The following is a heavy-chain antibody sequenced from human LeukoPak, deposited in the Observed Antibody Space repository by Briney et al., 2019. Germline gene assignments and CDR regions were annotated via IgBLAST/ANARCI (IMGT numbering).Heavy chain of an antibody. CDR2: INHSGST. CDR3: ARGVVTYYYYYYYYMDV. D-gene: IGHD1-26*01. CDR1: GGSFSGYY. J-gene: IGHJ6*03. Sequence: SETLSLTCAVYGGSFSGYYWSWIRQPPGKGLEWIGEINHSGSTNYNPSLKSRVTISVDTSKNQFSLKLSSVTAADTAVYYCARGVVTYYYYYYYYMDVWGKGTTVTVSS. V-gene: IGHV4-34*01.